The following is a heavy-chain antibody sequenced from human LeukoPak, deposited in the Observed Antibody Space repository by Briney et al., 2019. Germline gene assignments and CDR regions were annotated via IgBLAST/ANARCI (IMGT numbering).Heavy chain of an antibody. D-gene: IGHD3-22*01. CDR2: FDPEDGET. CDR1: GYTFTGYY. V-gene: IGHV1-24*01. J-gene: IGHJ4*02. CDR3: ATEPYYYDSSGYGNY. Sequence: ASVKVSCKASGYTFTGYYMHWVRQAPGKGLEWMGGFDPEDGETIYAQKFQGRVTMTEDTSTDTAYMELSSLRSEDTAVYYCATEPYYYDSSGYGNYWGQGTLVTVSS.